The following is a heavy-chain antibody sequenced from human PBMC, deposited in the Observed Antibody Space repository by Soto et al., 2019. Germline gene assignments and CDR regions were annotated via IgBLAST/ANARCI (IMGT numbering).Heavy chain of an antibody. CDR2: IIPFFRTA. CDR1: GGTFSNSG. D-gene: IGHD6-13*01. V-gene: IGHV1-69*13. J-gene: IGHJ4*02. CDR3: ARDRGWGIAGVAGN. Sequence: SVKVSCKASGGTFSNSGVSWVRQAPGQGLEWVGGIIPFFRTANYAQKFQGRVTITADESTRTGFMELRSLRSEDTAVYYCARDRGWGIAGVAGNWGQGALVTVSS.